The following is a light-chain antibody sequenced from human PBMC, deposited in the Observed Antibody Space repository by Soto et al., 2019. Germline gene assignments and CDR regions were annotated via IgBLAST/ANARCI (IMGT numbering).Light chain of an antibody. CDR3: QKYNNAPFT. CDR2: AAS. Sequence: DIQMTQSPSSLSASVGDRAIITCRASQGISNYLAWYQQKPGKVPKLLIYAASTLQSGGPSRFSGSGSGTDFTLTISSLQPEDVATYYGQKYNNAPFTFGPGTKVVIK. CDR1: QGISNY. V-gene: IGKV1-27*01. J-gene: IGKJ3*01.